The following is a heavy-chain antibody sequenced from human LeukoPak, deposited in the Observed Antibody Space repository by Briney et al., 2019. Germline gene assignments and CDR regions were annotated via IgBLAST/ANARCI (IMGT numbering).Heavy chain of an antibody. CDR1: GFTFSNAW. V-gene: IGHV3-15*01. D-gene: IGHD3-22*01. CDR2: IKSKTDGGTT. CDR3: TTAPTYSYDSRHYYYYGMDV. Sequence: GGSLRLSRAASGFTFSNAWMSWVRQAPGKGLEWVGRIKSKTDGGTTDYAAPVKGRFTISRDDSKNTLYLQMNSLKTEDTAVYYCTTAPTYSYDSRHYYYYGMDVWGQGTTVTVSS. J-gene: IGHJ6*02.